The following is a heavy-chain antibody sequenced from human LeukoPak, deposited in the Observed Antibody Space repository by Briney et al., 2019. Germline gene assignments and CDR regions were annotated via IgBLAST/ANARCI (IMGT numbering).Heavy chain of an antibody. D-gene: IGHD3-10*01. J-gene: IGHJ4*02. Sequence: GGSLRLSCAASGFTFSSYGMHWVRQAPGKGLEWVAFIRYDGSNKYYADSVKGRFTISRDNSKNTLYLQMNSLRAKDTAVYYCAKGVPYGSGSSDEDYWGQGTLVTVSS. V-gene: IGHV3-30*02. CDR2: IRYDGSNK. CDR3: AKGVPYGSGSSDEDY. CDR1: GFTFSSYG.